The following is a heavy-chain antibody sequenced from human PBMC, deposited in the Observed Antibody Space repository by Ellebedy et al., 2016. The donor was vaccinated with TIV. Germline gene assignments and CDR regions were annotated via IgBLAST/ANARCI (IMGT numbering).Heavy chain of an antibody. CDR3: ARDRGRYGDYGVHNY. D-gene: IGHD4-17*01. V-gene: IGHV3-7*01. J-gene: IGHJ4*02. CDR2: IKQDGSEK. Sequence: GGSLRLSXAASGFTFSSYWMSWVRQAPGKGLEWVANIKQDGSEKYYVDSVKGRFTISRDNAKNSLYLQMNSLRAEDTAVYYCARDRGRYGDYGVHNYWGQGTLVTVSS. CDR1: GFTFSSYW.